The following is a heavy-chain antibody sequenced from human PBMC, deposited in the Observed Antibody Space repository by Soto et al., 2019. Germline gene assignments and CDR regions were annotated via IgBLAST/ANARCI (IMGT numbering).Heavy chain of an antibody. V-gene: IGHV4-34*01. Sequence: SETLSLTCAVYGGSFSGYYWSWIRQPPGKGLEWIGEINHSGSTNYNPSLKSRVTISVDTSKNQFSLKLSSVTAADTAVYYCARGTADGGYYGMDVWGQGTTVTVSS. CDR3: ARGTADGGYYGMDV. CDR2: INHSGST. D-gene: IGHD4-17*01. J-gene: IGHJ6*02. CDR1: GGSFSGYY.